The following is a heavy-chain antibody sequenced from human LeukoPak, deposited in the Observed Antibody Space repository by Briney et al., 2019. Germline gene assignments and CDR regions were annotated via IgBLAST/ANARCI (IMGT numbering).Heavy chain of an antibody. V-gene: IGHV1-2*02. Sequence: GASVNVSCKASGYTVTCYYMHWVRQAPGQGLERMGWINPNSGGTNYAQKFQGRVTMTRDTSISTAYMELSRLRSDDTAVYYCASYDSSGYSLNYWGQGTLVTVSS. CDR1: GYTVTCYY. CDR2: INPNSGGT. D-gene: IGHD3-22*01. CDR3: ASYDSSGYSLNY. J-gene: IGHJ4*02.